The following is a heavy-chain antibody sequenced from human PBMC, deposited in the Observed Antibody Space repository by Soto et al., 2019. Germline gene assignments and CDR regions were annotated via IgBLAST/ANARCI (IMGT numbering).Heavy chain of an antibody. CDR2: INTSGST. Sequence: LETLSLTCTVSGGSISSFYWSWLRQPAGKRLEWIGRINTSGSTNYNPSLESRVTMSIDASKNQFSLKLSSVNAADTAVYFRARESLPDDYCYYLCSCWGQGTMVTVSS. V-gene: IGHV4-4*07. J-gene: IGHJ1*01. CDR3: ARESLPDDYCYYLCSC. D-gene: IGHD4-17*01. CDR1: GGSISSFY.